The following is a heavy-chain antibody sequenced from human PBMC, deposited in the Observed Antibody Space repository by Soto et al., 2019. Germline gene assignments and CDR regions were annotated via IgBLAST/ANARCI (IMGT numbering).Heavy chain of an antibody. CDR1: GYTFTSYG. V-gene: IGHV1-18*01. Sequence: QVQLVQSGAEVKKPGASVKVSCKASGYTFTSYGISWVRQAPGQGLEWMGWISAYNGNTNYAQKLQGRVTMTTDTATSTAYMELRSLRSDDTAVYYCARVYGSGSPDVYNWFDPWGQGTLVTVSS. J-gene: IGHJ5*02. CDR2: ISAYNGNT. D-gene: IGHD3-10*01. CDR3: ARVYGSGSPDVYNWFDP.